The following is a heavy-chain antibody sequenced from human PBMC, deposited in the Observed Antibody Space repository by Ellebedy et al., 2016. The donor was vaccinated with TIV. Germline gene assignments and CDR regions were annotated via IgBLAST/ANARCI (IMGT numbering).Heavy chain of an antibody. V-gene: IGHV4-31*11. CDR1: GGSISSGGYS. CDR2: IYYSGTT. D-gene: IGHD6-19*01. Sequence: SETLSLTXAVSGGSISSGGYSWSWIRQHPGKGLEWIGYIYYSGTTYYNPSLKSRVTISVDTSKNQFSLKLSSVTAADTAVYYCARVNLQWLVRAVDYWGQGTLVTVSS. CDR3: ARVNLQWLVRAVDY. J-gene: IGHJ4*02.